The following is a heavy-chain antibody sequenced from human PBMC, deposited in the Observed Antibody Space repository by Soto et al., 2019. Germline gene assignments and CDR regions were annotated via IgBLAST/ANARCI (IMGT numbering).Heavy chain of an antibody. CDR2: ISYDEINK. Sequence: GGSLRLSCAASGFTFSSYDMHWVRQAPGKGLEWVAIISYDEINKYYADSVKGRFTISRDNSKNTLYLQMNSLRAEDTAVYYCAKSVYNWNDGFFDYWGQGTLVTVSS. CDR1: GFTFSSYD. J-gene: IGHJ4*02. V-gene: IGHV3-30*18. D-gene: IGHD1-1*01. CDR3: AKSVYNWNDGFFDY.